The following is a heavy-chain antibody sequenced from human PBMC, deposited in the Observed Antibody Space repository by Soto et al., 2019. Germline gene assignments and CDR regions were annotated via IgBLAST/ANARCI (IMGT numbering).Heavy chain of an antibody. Sequence: LCGGSISSSNWWSWVRQPPGKGLEWIGEIYHSGSTNYNPSLKSRVTISVDKSKNQFSLKLSSVTAADTAVYYCARAYYDFWSGYGGHNWFDPWGQGTLVTVSS. CDR2: IYHSGST. CDR3: ARAYYDFWSGYGGHNWFDP. J-gene: IGHJ5*02. CDR1: GGSISSSNW. V-gene: IGHV4-4*02. D-gene: IGHD3-3*01.